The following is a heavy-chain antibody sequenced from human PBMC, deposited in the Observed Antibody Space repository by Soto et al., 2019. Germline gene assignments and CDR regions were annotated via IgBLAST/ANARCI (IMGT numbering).Heavy chain of an antibody. CDR2: IYYSGST. CDR3: ARGSHVTIFGVVIIRALDY. D-gene: IGHD3-3*01. Sequence: PSETLSLTCTVSGGSISSSSYYWGWIRQPPGKGLEWIGSIYYSGSTYYNPSLKSRVTISVDTSKNQFSLKLSSVTAADTAVYYCARGSHVTIFGVVIIRALDYWGQGTLVTVSS. V-gene: IGHV4-39*01. J-gene: IGHJ4*02. CDR1: GGSISSSSYY.